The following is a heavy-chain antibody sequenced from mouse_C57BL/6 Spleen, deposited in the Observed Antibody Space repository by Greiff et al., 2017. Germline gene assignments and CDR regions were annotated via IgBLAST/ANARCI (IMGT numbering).Heavy chain of an antibody. CDR1: GYTFTSYW. V-gene: IGHV1-64*01. J-gene: IGHJ4*01. Sequence: QVQLQQPGAELVKPGASVKLSCKASGYTFTSYWMHWVKQRPGQGLEWIGMIHPNSGSTNYNEKFKSKATLTVDNSSSTAYMQLSSLTSEDSAVYYCATLVGYDGYYAMDYWGQGTSVTVSS. CDR2: IHPNSGST. CDR3: ATLVGYDGYYAMDY. D-gene: IGHD2-2*01.